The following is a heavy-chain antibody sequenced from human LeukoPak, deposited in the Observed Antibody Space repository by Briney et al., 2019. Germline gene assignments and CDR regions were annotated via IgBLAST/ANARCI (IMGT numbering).Heavy chain of an antibody. V-gene: IGHV1-69*13. Sequence: SVKVSCEASGGTFSSYAISWVRQAPGQGLEWMGGIIPIFGTANYAQKFQGRVTITADESTSTAYMELSSLRSEDTAVYYCASGSKTYYYDSSGCWGQGTLVTVSS. CDR1: GGTFSSYA. CDR2: IIPIFGTA. D-gene: IGHD3-22*01. CDR3: ASGSKTYYYDSSGC. J-gene: IGHJ4*02.